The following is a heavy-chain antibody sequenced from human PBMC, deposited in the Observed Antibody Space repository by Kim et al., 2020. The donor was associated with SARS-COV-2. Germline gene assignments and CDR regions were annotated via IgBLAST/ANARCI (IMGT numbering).Heavy chain of an antibody. V-gene: IGHV1-46*01. CDR3: ARVYTMIVAGLCY. D-gene: IGHD3-22*01. Sequence: YAQKFQGRVTMTRDTSTSTVYMELSSLRSEDTAVYYCARVYTMIVAGLCYWGQGTLVTVSS. J-gene: IGHJ4*02.